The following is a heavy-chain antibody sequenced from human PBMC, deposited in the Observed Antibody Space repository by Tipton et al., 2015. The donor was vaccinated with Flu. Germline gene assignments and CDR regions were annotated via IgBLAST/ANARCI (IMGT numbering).Heavy chain of an antibody. J-gene: IGHJ4*02. V-gene: IGHV4-39*07. D-gene: IGHD6-19*01. CDR2: IYYSGST. CDR3: ARALYSTGWIWEF. Sequence: TLSLTCTVSGGSISSSSYYWGWIRQPPGKGLERIGSIYYSGSTYYNPSLKSRVTISVDTSKNQFSLKLSSVTAADTAVYYCARALYSTGWIWEFWGQGTLVTVSS. CDR1: GGSISSSSYY.